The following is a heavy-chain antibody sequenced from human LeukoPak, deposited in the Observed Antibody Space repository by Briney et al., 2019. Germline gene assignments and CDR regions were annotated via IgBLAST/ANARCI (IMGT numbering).Heavy chain of an antibody. Sequence: GGSLRLSCAASGFTVSSNYMSWVRQAPGKGLEWVSVIYSGGSTYYADSVKGQFTISRDNSKNTLYLQMNSLRAEDTAVYYCARSGGTADVPFDYWGQGTLVTVSS. J-gene: IGHJ4*02. V-gene: IGHV3-53*01. CDR2: IYSGGST. CDR3: ARSGGTADVPFDY. D-gene: IGHD2-21*02. CDR1: GFTVSSNY.